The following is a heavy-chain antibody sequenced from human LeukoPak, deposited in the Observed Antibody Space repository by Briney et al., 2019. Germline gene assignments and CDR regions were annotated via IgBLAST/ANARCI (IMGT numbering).Heavy chain of an antibody. CDR3: ARRVGYCSGGSCYSGWFDP. D-gene: IGHD2-15*01. CDR2: IYPGDSDT. Sequence: GESLKISRKGSGYSFTSYWIGWVRQMPGKGLEWMGIIYPGDSDTRYSPSFQGQVTISADKSISTAYLQWSSLKASDTAMYYCARRVGYCSGGSCYSGWFDPWGQGTLVTVSS. J-gene: IGHJ5*02. V-gene: IGHV5-51*01. CDR1: GYSFTSYW.